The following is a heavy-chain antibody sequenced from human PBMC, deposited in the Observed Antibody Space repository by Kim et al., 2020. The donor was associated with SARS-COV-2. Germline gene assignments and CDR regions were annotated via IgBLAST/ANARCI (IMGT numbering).Heavy chain of an antibody. Sequence: SETLSLTCTVSGYSSSSGYYWGWVRQPPGKGLEWIGSIYHSGSTYYNPSLKSRVTISVDTSKNQFSLKLSSVTAADTAVYYCARDRVVATIGTFDYWGQGTLVTVSS. D-gene: IGHD5-12*01. J-gene: IGHJ4*02. V-gene: IGHV4-38-2*02. CDR1: GYSSSSGYY. CDR3: ARDRVVATIGTFDY. CDR2: IYHSGST.